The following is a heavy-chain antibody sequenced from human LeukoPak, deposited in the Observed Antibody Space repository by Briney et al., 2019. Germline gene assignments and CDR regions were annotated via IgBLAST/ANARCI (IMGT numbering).Heavy chain of an antibody. CDR2: IYTSGST. CDR1: GGSISSSSYY. CDR3: ARVGGSYTTYYYYGMDV. V-gene: IGHV4-61*02. D-gene: IGHD1-26*01. Sequence: SETLSLTCTVSGGSISSSSYYWSWIRQPAGKGLEWIGRIYTSGSTNYNPSLKSRVTMSVDTSKNQFSLKLSSVTAADTAVYYCARVGGSYTTYYYYGMDVWGQGTTVTVPS. J-gene: IGHJ6*02.